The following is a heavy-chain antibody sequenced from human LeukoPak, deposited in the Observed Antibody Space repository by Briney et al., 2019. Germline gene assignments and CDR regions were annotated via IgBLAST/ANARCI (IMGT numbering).Heavy chain of an antibody. J-gene: IGHJ6*03. V-gene: IGHV4-59*01. CDR1: GGSFSGYY. D-gene: IGHD3-3*01. CDR2: IYYSGST. CDR3: ARSYYDFWSGYSHYYYYMDV. Sequence: PSETLSLTCAVYGGSFSGYYWSWIRQPPGKGLEWIGHIYYSGSTNYNPSLKSRVTISVDTSKNQFSLKLSSVTAADTAVYYCARSYYDFWSGYSHYYYYMDVWGKGTTVTVSS.